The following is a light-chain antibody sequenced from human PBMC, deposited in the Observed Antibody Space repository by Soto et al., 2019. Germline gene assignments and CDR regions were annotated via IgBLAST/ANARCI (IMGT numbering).Light chain of an antibody. Sequence: QSALTQPPSASGSPGQSVTISCTGTSSDVGSYDYVSWYQQHPGKAPKLMIYEVSKRPSRVPDRFSGSKSGNTASLTVSRLQAEDEADYYCSSYASSNSVVFGGGTKLTVL. CDR3: SSYASSNSVV. CDR2: EVS. J-gene: IGLJ2*01. CDR1: SSDVGSYDY. V-gene: IGLV2-8*01.